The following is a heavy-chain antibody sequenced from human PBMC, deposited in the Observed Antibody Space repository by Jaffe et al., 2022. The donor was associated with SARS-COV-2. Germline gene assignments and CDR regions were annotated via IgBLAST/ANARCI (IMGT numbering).Heavy chain of an antibody. J-gene: IGHJ6*02. Sequence: QVQLVQSGSELKKPGASVKVSCKASGYTFTSYAMNWVRQAPGQGLEWMGWINTNTGNPTYAQGFTGRFVFSLDTSVSTAYLQISSLKAEDTAVYYCARGSCSSTSCTPYYYYYGMDVWGQGTTVTVSS. CDR2: INTNTGNP. D-gene: IGHD2-2*01. CDR3: ARGSCSSTSCTPYYYYYGMDV. V-gene: IGHV7-4-1*02. CDR1: GYTFTSYA.